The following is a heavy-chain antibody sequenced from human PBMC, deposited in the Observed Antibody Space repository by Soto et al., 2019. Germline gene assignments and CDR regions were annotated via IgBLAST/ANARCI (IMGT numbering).Heavy chain of an antibody. Sequence: EVQLVESGGGLVQPGGSLRLSCAASGFTFSTYSMNWVRQAPGKGLEWVSYISSSTGTIYYADSVKGRFTISRDNAKSALCLQMNSLRAEDTAVYYCARDRLLFDYWGQGTMVSVSS. V-gene: IGHV3-48*01. CDR2: ISSSTGTI. D-gene: IGHD2-21*02. J-gene: IGHJ4*02. CDR1: GFTFSTYS. CDR3: ARDRLLFDY.